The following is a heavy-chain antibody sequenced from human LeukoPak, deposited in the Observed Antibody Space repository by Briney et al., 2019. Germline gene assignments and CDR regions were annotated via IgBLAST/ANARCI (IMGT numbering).Heavy chain of an antibody. Sequence: SETLSLTCTVSGGSISSSSYYWVWIRQRPGQGLVGIGCIYYSGSTYYTPPLKSRVTISVDTSKNQFSLKLSSVTAADTAVYYCASQSGKDCGSTSGYLGWFDPWGQGTLVTVSS. CDR2: IYYSGST. CDR1: GGSISSSSYY. V-gene: IGHV4-39*07. CDR3: ASQSGKDCGSTSGYLGWFDP. D-gene: IGHD2-2*01. J-gene: IGHJ5*02.